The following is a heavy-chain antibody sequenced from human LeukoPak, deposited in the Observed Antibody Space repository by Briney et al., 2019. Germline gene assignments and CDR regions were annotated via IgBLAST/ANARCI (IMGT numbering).Heavy chain of an antibody. V-gene: IGHV4-31*03. D-gene: IGHD2-2*01. CDR1: GISISDGRYY. CDR2: KYYSGSA. J-gene: IGHJ3*02. CDR3: ATPYCSSLSCLDVFNI. Sequence: SQTLSLTCNVSGISISDGRYYWAWIRQRPGRGLEWIGYKYYSGSAKYNPSLKSRLTISIDTPENQFSLHLSSVTAADTAIYYCATPYCSSLSCLDVFNIWGQGSMDTVSS.